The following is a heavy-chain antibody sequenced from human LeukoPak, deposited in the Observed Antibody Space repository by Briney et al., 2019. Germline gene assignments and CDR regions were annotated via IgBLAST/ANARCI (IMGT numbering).Heavy chain of an antibody. Sequence: SETLSLTCTVSGGSISSYYWSWIRQPAGKGLEWIGRIYTSGSTNYNPSLKSRVTISVDTSKNQFSLQLSSVTAADTAVYYCARVAYSVVGNFFDYWGQGTLVTVSS. D-gene: IGHD2-15*01. CDR1: GGSISSYY. J-gene: IGHJ4*02. CDR3: ARVAYSVVGNFFDY. CDR2: IYTSGST. V-gene: IGHV4-4*07.